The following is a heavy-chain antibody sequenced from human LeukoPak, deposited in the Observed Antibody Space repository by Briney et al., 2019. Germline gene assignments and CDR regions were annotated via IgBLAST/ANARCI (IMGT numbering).Heavy chain of an antibody. D-gene: IGHD2-2*01. V-gene: IGHV3-30*02. J-gene: IGHJ4*02. Sequence: GGSLRLSCAASGLTFRSYGMHWVRQAPGKGLEWVAFIRYDGSNKYYADSVKGRFTISRDNSKNTLYLQMNSLRAEDTAVYYCAKEDCGSTSRYSHRPREFDYWGQGTLVTVSS. CDR1: GLTFRSYG. CDR2: IRYDGSNK. CDR3: AKEDCGSTSRYSHRPREFDY.